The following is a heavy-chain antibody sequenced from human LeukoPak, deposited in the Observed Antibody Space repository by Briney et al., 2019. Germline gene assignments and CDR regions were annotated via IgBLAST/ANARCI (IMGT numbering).Heavy chain of an antibody. V-gene: IGHV1-24*01. D-gene: IGHD1-26*01. J-gene: IGHJ4*02. CDR1: GYTLTELS. CDR3: ATVALEVYLAPGRELDY. Sequence: ASVKVSCKVSGYTLTELSMHWVRQAPGKGLEWMGGFDPEDGETIYAQKFQGRVTMTEDTSTDTAYMELSSLRSEDTAVYYCATVALEVYLAPGRELDYWGQGTLVTVSS. CDR2: FDPEDGET.